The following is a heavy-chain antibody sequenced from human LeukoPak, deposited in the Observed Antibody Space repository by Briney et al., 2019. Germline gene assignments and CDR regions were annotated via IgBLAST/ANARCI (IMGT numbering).Heavy chain of an antibody. Sequence: ASVKVSCKASGYTFTGYYMHWVRQAPGQGLEWMGWINPNSGGTNYAQKFQGRVTMTRDTSISTAYMELSRLRSDDTAVYYCARVPLWLLSHWYFDLWGRGTLVTVSS. CDR1: GYTFTGYY. CDR2: INPNSGGT. J-gene: IGHJ2*01. CDR3: ARVPLWLLSHWYFDL. D-gene: IGHD3-3*01. V-gene: IGHV1-2*02.